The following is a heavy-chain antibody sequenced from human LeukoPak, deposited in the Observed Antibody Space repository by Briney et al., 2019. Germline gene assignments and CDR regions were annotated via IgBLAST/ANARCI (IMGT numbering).Heavy chain of an antibody. V-gene: IGHV1-24*01. CDR3: ATPVPYCGGDCYYYFDY. D-gene: IGHD2-21*02. CDR2: FDPEDGEA. Sequence: GASVKVSCKVSGYTLTELSMHWVRQAPGKGLEWVGGFDPEDGEAIYAQKFQGRVTMTEDTSTDTAYMELSSLRSEDTAVYYCATPVPYCGGDCYYYFDYWGQGTLVTVSS. CDR1: GYTLTELS. J-gene: IGHJ4*02.